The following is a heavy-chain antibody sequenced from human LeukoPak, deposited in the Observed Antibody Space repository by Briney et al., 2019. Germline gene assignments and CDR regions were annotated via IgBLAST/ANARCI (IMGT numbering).Heavy chain of an antibody. D-gene: IGHD6-6*01. CDR2: IYYSGST. Sequence: SETLSLTCTVSGGSISSGSYYWGWIRQPPGKGLEWIGSIYYSGSTYYNPSLKSRVTISVDTSKNQFSLKLSSVTAADTAVYYCASTYSSSSGAVGWFDPWGQGTLVTVSS. J-gene: IGHJ5*02. CDR3: ASTYSSSSGAVGWFDP. CDR1: GGSISSGSYY. V-gene: IGHV4-39*07.